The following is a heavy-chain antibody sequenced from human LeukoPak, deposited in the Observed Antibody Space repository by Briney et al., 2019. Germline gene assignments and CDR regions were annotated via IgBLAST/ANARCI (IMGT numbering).Heavy chain of an antibody. CDR2: ISAYNGNT. CDR1: GYTFTSYG. V-gene: IGHV1-18*01. J-gene: IGHJ6*03. CDR3: ARDDYYDSRDMDV. D-gene: IGHD3-22*01. Sequence: AASVKVSRKASGYTFTSYGISWVRQAPGQGLEWMGWISAYNGNTNYAQKLQGRVTMTTDTSTSTAYMELRSLRSDDTAVYYCARDDYYDSRDMDVWGKGTTVTVSS.